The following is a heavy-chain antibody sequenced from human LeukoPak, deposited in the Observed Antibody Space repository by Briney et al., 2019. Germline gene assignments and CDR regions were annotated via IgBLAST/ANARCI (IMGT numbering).Heavy chain of an antibody. CDR3: AKGDTTGTTYDY. Sequence: GGSLRLSCAASGFTFSTYGMYWVRQAPGKGLEWVAFIRYDGSNKYYADSVKGRFTISRDNSKNTLYLQMNSLRAEDTAVYYCAKGDTTGTTYDYWGQGTLVTVSS. CDR2: IRYDGSNK. J-gene: IGHJ4*02. V-gene: IGHV3-30*02. D-gene: IGHD1-1*01. CDR1: GFTFSTYG.